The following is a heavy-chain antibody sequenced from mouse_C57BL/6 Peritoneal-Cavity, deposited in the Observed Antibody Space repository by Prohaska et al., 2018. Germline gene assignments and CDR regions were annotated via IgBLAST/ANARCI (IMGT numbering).Heavy chain of an antibody. Sequence: EVQLQQSGTVLARPGASVKMSCKTSGYTFTSYWMHWVKQRPGQGLEWIGAIYPGNSDTSYNQKFKGKAKLTAVTSASTAYMELSCLTNEDSALYFCTTLVITTVVAPFAYWGQGTLVTVSA. D-gene: IGHD1-1*01. CDR2: IYPGNSDT. CDR3: TTLVITTVVAPFAY. V-gene: IGHV1-5*01. J-gene: IGHJ3*01. CDR1: GYTFTSYW.